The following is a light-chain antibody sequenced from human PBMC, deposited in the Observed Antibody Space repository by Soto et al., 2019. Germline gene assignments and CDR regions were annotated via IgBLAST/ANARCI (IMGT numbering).Light chain of an antibody. J-gene: IGLJ2*01. CDR2: LNSDGSL. CDR3: QTWGSGIVV. V-gene: IGLV4-69*01. CDR1: SGHSNYA. Sequence: QPVLTQSPSASASLGASVKLTCTLSSGHSNYAIAWHQQQSEKGPRYLMKLNSDGSLSKGDGIPDRFSGSSSGAERYLTISRLQSEDEADYYCQTWGSGIVVFGGGTKLTVL.